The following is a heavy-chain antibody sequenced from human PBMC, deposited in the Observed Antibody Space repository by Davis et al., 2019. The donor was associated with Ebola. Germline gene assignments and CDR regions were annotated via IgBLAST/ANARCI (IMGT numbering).Heavy chain of an antibody. CDR1: GFTFSDYY. Sequence: GESLKISCAASGFTFSDYYMSWIRQAPGKGLVWVSRINSDGSSTNYADSVKGRFTISRDNAKNTLYLQMNSLRAEDTAFYYCARDLVWNDYWGQGTLVTVSS. CDR2: INSDGSST. J-gene: IGHJ4*02. CDR3: ARDLVWNDY. D-gene: IGHD1-1*01. V-gene: IGHV3-74*01.